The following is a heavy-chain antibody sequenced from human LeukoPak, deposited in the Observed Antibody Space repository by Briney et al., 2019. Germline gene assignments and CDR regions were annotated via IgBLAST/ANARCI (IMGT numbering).Heavy chain of an antibody. D-gene: IGHD3-10*01. J-gene: IGHJ4*02. Sequence: GESLKISCKGSGYGFTSNWIGWVRQMPGKGLEWMGIIYPGDSDTRYSPSFQGQVTISADKSISTAYLQWSSPKASDTAMYCCARHSGTSGWEFDYWGQGTLVTVSS. CDR2: IYPGDSDT. V-gene: IGHV5-51*01. CDR1: GYGFTSNW. CDR3: ARHSGTSGWEFDY.